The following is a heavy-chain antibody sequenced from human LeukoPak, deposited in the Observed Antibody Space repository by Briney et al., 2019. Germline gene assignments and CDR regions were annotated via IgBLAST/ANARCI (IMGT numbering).Heavy chain of an antibody. CDR3: ARQDSSGIDY. Sequence: GESLKISCKGSGYSFTSYWISWVRQMPGKGLEWMGRIDPSDSYTNYSPSFQGHVTISADKPISTAYLQWSSLKASDTAVYYCARQDSSGIDYWGQGTLVTVSS. CDR2: IDPSDSYT. D-gene: IGHD6-19*01. CDR1: GYSFTSYW. V-gene: IGHV5-10-1*01. J-gene: IGHJ4*02.